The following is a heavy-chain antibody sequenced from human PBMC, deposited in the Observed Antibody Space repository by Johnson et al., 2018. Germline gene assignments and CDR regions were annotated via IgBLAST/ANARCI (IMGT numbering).Heavy chain of an antibody. CDR3: TTGLTMIVVVTDAFDI. J-gene: IGHJ3*02. CDR1: GFTFSNAW. Sequence: VQLVESGGGLVKPGGSLSLSCAASGFTFSNAWMSWVRQAPGKGLAWVGRIKSKTDGGTTDYAAPVKGRFTLPRDDSKNTLYLQMKSLKTEDPAVYYCTTGLTMIVVVTDAFDIWGQGTMVTVSS. CDR2: IKSKTDGGTT. D-gene: IGHD3-22*01. V-gene: IGHV3-15*01.